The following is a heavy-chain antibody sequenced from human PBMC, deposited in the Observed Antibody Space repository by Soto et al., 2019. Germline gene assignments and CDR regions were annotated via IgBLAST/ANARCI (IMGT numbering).Heavy chain of an antibody. D-gene: IGHD2-2*02. CDR3: ARGDCSSTSCYISLIDYGMDV. V-gene: IGHV6-1*01. J-gene: IGHJ6*02. Sequence: SQTLSLTCAISGDSVSSNSAAWNWIRQYPSRGLEWLGRTYYRSKWYNDYAVPVKSRITINPDTSKNQFSLQMNSVTPEDTAVYYCARGDCSSTSCYISLIDYGMDVWGQGTTGTVSS. CDR1: GDSVSSNSAA. CDR2: TYYRSKWYN.